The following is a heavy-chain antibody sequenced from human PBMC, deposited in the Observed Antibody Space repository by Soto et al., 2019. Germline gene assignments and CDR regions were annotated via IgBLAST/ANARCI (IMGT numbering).Heavy chain of an antibody. CDR2: ISYDGSNK. Sequence: QVQLVESGGGVVQPGRSLRLSCAASGFTFSSYGMHWVRQAPGKGLEWVAVISYDGSNKYYADSVKGRFTISRDNSKNTLYLQMNSLRAEDTAVYYCAYSAGSDYWGQGTLVTVSS. D-gene: IGHD2-21*01. CDR1: GFTFSSYG. J-gene: IGHJ4*02. CDR3: AYSAGSDY. V-gene: IGHV3-30*03.